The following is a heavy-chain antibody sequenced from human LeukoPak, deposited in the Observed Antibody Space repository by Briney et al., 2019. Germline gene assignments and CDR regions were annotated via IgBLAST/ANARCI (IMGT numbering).Heavy chain of an antibody. D-gene: IGHD6-13*01. V-gene: IGHV5-10-1*01. CDR2: IDPSDSYT. CDR3: ARHVPYTSSWYFDY. CDR1: GYSFSSYW. Sequence: GGSLKISCKGSGYSFSSYWITWVRQMPGKGLEWTGRIDPSDSYTNYSPSFQGRVTISADKSTSTAYLQWSSLKASDTAVCYCARHVPYTSSWYFDYWGQGTLVTVSS. J-gene: IGHJ4*02.